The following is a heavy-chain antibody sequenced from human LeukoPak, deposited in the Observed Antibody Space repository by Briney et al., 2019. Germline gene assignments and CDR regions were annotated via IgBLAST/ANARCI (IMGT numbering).Heavy chain of an antibody. CDR3: ARDSGERTAYFFVWYFDG. J-gene: IGHJ4*02. CDR2: ISSSGTTM. CDR1: GFTFSSYE. V-gene: IGHV3-48*03. D-gene: IGHD3-16*01. Sequence: TGGSLRLSCAASGFTFSSYEMNWVRQAPGKGLEWISFISSSGTTMFYADSVEGRFTISRDNAKNSLYLQMNSLRAEDTAVYYCARDSGERTAYFFVWYFDGWGQGTLVTVSS.